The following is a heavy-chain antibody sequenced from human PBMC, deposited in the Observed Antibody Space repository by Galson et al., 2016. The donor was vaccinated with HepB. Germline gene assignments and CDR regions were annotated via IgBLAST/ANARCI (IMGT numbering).Heavy chain of an antibody. CDR2: ISYDGNNI. J-gene: IGHJ6*02. CDR1: GFSFSSYA. CDR3: YSDGVFLRLWSGPDQAPYYYGMDV. Sequence: RLSCAASGFSFSSYAMHWVRQAPGKGLEWVAVISYDGNNIYNADSVKGRFTISRDNSKNTLYLQMNSLRPEDTAVYYCYSDGVFLRLWSGPDQAPYYYGMDVWGQGTTVTVSS. V-gene: IGHV3-30*04. D-gene: IGHD3-3*01.